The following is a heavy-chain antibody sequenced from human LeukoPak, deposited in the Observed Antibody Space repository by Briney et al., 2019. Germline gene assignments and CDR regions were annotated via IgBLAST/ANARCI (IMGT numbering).Heavy chain of an antibody. V-gene: IGHV3-30-3*01. CDR1: GFTFSSYA. CDR2: ISYDGSNK. J-gene: IGHJ4*02. Sequence: GGSLRLSCAASGFTFSSYAMHWVRQAPGKGLEWVAVISYDGSNKYYADSVKGRFTISRDNSKNTLYLQMNSLRAEDTAVYYCARGTLDIVVVPAAMFDYWGQGTLVTVSS. D-gene: IGHD2-2*03. CDR3: ARGTLDIVVVPAAMFDY.